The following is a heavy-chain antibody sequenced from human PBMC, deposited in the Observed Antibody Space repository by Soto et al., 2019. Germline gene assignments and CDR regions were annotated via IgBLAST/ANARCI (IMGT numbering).Heavy chain of an antibody. CDR3: AKNPGYYYDSTGYHFDY. J-gene: IGHJ4*02. CDR2: ISGSGGTT. CDR1: GFTFSSYA. Sequence: GGSLRLSCAASGFTFSSYAMSWVRQDPGKGLEWVSAISGSGGTTYYADSVKGRFTISRDNSKNTLYLQMNSLRAEDTAVYYCAKNPGYYYDSTGYHFDYWGQGTLVTVSS. D-gene: IGHD3-22*01. V-gene: IGHV3-23*01.